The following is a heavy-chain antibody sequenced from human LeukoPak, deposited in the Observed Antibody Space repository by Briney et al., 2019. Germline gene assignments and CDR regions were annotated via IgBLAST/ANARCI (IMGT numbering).Heavy chain of an antibody. Sequence: SETLSLTCAVSGGSLSPHYWSWIRRPLGEGLEWIGEINNRGTTNYSSSLRGRATISVDTSKNQFSLRLTSVTAADTAIYYCARVPLWWLTPFDFWGQGTLATVSS. D-gene: IGHD5-12*01. V-gene: IGHV4-34*01. CDR2: INNRGTT. CDR3: ARVPLWWLTPFDF. CDR1: GGSLSPHY. J-gene: IGHJ4*02.